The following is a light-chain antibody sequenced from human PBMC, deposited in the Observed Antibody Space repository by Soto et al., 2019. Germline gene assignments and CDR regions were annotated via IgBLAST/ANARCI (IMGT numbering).Light chain of an antibody. CDR1: SSDVGIYNY. V-gene: IGLV2-14*01. J-gene: IGLJ1*01. CDR3: SSYTGSTNYV. CDR2: QVT. Sequence: ALTQPASVSGSPGQSITISCTGTSSDVGIYNYVSWYQQHPGKAPKLMIYQVTNRPSGVSNRFSGSKSGNTASLTISGLQAEDEADYYCSSYTGSTNYVFGTGTKVTVL.